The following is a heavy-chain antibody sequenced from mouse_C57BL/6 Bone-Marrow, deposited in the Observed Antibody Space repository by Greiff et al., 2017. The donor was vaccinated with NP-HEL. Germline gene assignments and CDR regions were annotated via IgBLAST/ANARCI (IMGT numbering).Heavy chain of an antibody. J-gene: IGHJ4*01. Sequence: VQLQQSGPVLVKPGASVKMSCKASGYTFTDYYMNWVKQSHGKSLEWIGVINPYNGGTSHNQKFKGKATLTVDKSSSTAYMELNSLTSEDSAVYYCARGGYYPYAMDYWGQGTSVTVSS. D-gene: IGHD2-3*01. V-gene: IGHV1-19*01. CDR1: GYTFTDYY. CDR3: ARGGYYPYAMDY. CDR2: INPYNGGT.